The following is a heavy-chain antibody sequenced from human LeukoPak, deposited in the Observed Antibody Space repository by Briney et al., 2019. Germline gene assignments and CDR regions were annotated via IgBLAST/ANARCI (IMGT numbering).Heavy chain of an antibody. Sequence: ASVKVSCKASGGTFSSYAISWVRQAPGQGLEWMGRIIPILGIANYAQKFQGRVTITADKSTSTAYMELSSLTSEDTAVYYCATGSYTIFGVVIIDAFGIWGQGTMVTVSS. CDR2: IIPILGIA. CDR3: ATGSYTIFGVVIIDAFGI. J-gene: IGHJ3*02. D-gene: IGHD3-3*01. CDR1: GGTFSSYA. V-gene: IGHV1-69*04.